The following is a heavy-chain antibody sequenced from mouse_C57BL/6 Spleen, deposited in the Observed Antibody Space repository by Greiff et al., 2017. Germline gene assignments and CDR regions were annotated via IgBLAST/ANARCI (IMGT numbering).Heavy chain of an antibody. V-gene: IGHV1-55*01. J-gene: IGHJ1*03. CDR2: IYPGSGSP. CDR3: ARRWDYDWYFDV. Sequence: VQLQQPGAELVKPGASVKMSCKASGYTFTSYWITWVKQRPGQGLEWIGDIYPGSGSPNYNEKFKSKATLTVDTSSSTAYMQLSSLTSEDSAVYYCARRWDYDWYFDVWGTGTTVTVSS. D-gene: IGHD2-4*01. CDR1: GYTFTSYW.